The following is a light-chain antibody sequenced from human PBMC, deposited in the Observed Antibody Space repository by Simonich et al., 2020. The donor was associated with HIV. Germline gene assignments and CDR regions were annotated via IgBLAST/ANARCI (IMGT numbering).Light chain of an antibody. CDR1: KSISSW. CDR3: QQYNSYSWT. CDR2: KAA. V-gene: IGKV1-5*03. J-gene: IGKJ1*01. Sequence: DIQMTQSPSTLSASVGDRVTITCRASKSISSWLAWYQQKPGKAPKLLIYKAASVESGVPSRFSGSGSGTEFTLTISSLQPDDFATYYCQQYNSYSWTFGQGTKVEIK.